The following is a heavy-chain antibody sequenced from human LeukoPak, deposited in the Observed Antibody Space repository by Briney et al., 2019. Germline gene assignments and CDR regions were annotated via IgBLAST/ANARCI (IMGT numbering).Heavy chain of an antibody. CDR1: GFTFSTYA. J-gene: IGHJ4*02. Sequence: GGSLRLSCAASGFTFSTYAMSWVRQAPGKGLEWVSAISGSGGGGATSYADSVKGRFTISRDNSKNTLYLQMNSLGAEDTAVYYCARSFGYYSTSGYYYWGQGTLVTVSS. D-gene: IGHD3-3*01. CDR2: ISGSGGGGAT. V-gene: IGHV3-23*01. CDR3: ARSFGYYSTSGYYY.